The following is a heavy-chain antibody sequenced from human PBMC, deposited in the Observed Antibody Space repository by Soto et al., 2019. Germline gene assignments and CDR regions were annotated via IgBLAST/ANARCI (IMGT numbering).Heavy chain of an antibody. J-gene: IGHJ6*02. Sequence: QVQLVESGGGVVQPGRSLRLSCAASGFTFSSYGMHWVRQAPGKGLVWVAVIWYDGSNKYYADSVKGRFTISRDNSKNTLYLQMNSLRAEDTAVYYCARDSDTIFGVNGMDVWGQGTTVTVSS. CDR3: ARDSDTIFGVNGMDV. V-gene: IGHV3-33*01. D-gene: IGHD3-3*01. CDR2: IWYDGSNK. CDR1: GFTFSSYG.